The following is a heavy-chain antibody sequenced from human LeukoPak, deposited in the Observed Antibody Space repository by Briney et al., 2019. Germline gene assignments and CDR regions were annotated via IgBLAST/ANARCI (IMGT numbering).Heavy chain of an antibody. CDR1: GGSISSYY. CDR2: IYYSGST. CDR3: ARGDYDANWFDP. V-gene: IGHV4-59*01. J-gene: IGHJ5*02. D-gene: IGHD3-16*01. Sequence: SETLSLTCTVSGGSISSYYWSWIRQPPGKGLEWIGYIYYSGSTNYNPSLKSRVTISVDTSKNQFSLKLSSVTAADTAVYYCARGDYDANWFDPWGQGALVTVSS.